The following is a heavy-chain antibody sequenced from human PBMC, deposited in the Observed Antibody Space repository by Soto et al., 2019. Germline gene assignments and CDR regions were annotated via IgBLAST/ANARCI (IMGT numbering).Heavy chain of an antibody. V-gene: IGHV4-59*01. CDR3: ARDFRGIAAAGTGRGHYYYMDV. D-gene: IGHD6-13*01. Sequence: SETLSLTCTVSGGSISSYYWSWIRQPPGKGLEWIGYIYYSGSTNYNPSLKSRVTISVDTSKNQFSLKLSSVTAADTAVYYCARDFRGIAAAGTGRGHYYYMDVWGKGTTVTVSS. CDR1: GGSISSYY. J-gene: IGHJ6*03. CDR2: IYYSGST.